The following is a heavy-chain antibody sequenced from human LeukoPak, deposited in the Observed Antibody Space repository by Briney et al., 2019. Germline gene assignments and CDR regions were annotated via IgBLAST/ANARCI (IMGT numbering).Heavy chain of an antibody. V-gene: IGHV3-74*01. Sequence: GGSLRLSSAASGFTFSSYWMHWGRQAPGKGLVWVSRINSDGSSTSYADSVKGRFTISRDNAKNTLYLQMNSLRAEDTAVYYCARDLTIFGVVTWDYYYGMDVWGQGTTVTVSS. J-gene: IGHJ6*02. CDR1: GFTFSSYW. D-gene: IGHD3-3*01. CDR3: ARDLTIFGVVTWDYYYGMDV. CDR2: INSDGSST.